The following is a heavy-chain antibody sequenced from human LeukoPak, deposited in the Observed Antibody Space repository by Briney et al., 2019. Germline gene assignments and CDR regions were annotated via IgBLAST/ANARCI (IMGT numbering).Heavy chain of an antibody. CDR2: MSYDGTSK. CDR3: ARGGGSSWSPLDY. D-gene: IGHD6-13*01. J-gene: IGHJ4*02. V-gene: IGHV3-30-3*01. CDR1: GFTFSPYS. Sequence: GGSLRLSCAASGFTFSPYSMHWVRQAPGKGLDWVAFMSYDGTSKYYADSVKGRFTISRDNYKNTLYLQMNSLRAEDTAVYYCARGGGSSWSPLDYWGQGTLVTVSS.